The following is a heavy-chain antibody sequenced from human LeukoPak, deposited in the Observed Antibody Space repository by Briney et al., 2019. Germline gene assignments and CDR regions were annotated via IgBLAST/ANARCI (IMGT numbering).Heavy chain of an antibody. CDR3: ARVNRVYWYFDL. V-gene: IGHV3-72*01. J-gene: IGHJ2*01. CDR2: SRNEANAYTT. Sequence: PGGSLRLSCAASGFTLSDHYIDWVRQAPGKGLEWVARSRNEANAYTTDYAASVKGRFTISRDDSKNSLYLQMNSLKTEDTAVYYCARVNRVYWYFDLWGRGTLVTVSS. CDR1: GFTLSDHY.